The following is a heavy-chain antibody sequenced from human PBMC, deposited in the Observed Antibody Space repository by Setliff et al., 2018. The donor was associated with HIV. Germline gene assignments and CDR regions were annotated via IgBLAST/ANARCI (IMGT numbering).Heavy chain of an antibody. V-gene: IGHV4-38-2*02. CDR1: GDFFSSDYY. CDR2: AYHSGRT. D-gene: IGHD3-10*01. J-gene: IGHJ5*02. Sequence: PSETLSLTCTVSGDFFSSDYYWGWIRQPPGKGLEWIGNAYHSGRTHYNPSLKSRVTISVDTSKNQFSLKLSSVTAADTAMYYCARGGAHYYGSGSYYNWFDPWGQGTLVTVSS. CDR3: ARGGAHYYGSGSYYNWFDP.